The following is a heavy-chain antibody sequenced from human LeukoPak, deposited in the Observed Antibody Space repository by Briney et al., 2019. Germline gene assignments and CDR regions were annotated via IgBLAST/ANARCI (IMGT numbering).Heavy chain of an antibody. V-gene: IGHV4-4*02. Sequence: PSGTLSLTCAVSGGSISSRNWWSWVRQPPGKGLEWIAEINHSGSTNYNPSLKSRVTISVDTSKNQFSLKLSSVTAADTAVYYCASGRYSYGYRGYYYMDVWGKGTTVTISS. J-gene: IGHJ6*03. CDR3: ASGRYSYGYRGYYYMDV. CDR2: INHSGST. D-gene: IGHD5-18*01. CDR1: GGSISSRNW.